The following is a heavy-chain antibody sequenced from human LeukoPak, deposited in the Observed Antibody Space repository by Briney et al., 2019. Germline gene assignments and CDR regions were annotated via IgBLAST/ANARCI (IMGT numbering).Heavy chain of an antibody. CDR2: ISYDGSNK. V-gene: IGHV3-30-3*01. D-gene: IGHD3-22*01. Sequence: GRSLRLSCAASGFTFSSYAMHWVRQAPGKGLEWEAVISYDGSNKYYADSVKGRFTISRDNSKNTLYLQMNSLRAEDTAVYYCARGIVVVMGGFDYWGQGTLVTVSS. CDR3: ARGIVVVMGGFDY. CDR1: GFTFSSYA. J-gene: IGHJ4*02.